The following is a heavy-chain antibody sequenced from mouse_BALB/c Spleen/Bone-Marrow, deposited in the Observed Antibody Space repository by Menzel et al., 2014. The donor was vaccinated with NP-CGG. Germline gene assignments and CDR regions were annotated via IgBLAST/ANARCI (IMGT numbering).Heavy chain of an antibody. V-gene: IGHV1S81*02. Sequence: LVESGAELVKPGTSVKLSCKASGYTFTSYYIYWVKQRPGQGLKWIGEINPSNGGTNFNEKFKSKATLTVDKSSSTAYMQLSSLTSEDSAVYYCTRLSLLRGYFDYWGQGTTLTVSS. J-gene: IGHJ2*01. CDR2: INPSNGGT. CDR3: TRLSLLRGYFDY. CDR1: GYTFTSYY. D-gene: IGHD1-2*01.